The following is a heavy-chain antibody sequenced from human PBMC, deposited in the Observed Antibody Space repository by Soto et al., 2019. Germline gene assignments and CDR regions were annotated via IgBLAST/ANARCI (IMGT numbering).Heavy chain of an antibody. CDR2: IYSVGIT. CDR3: ARDXYGGAYDY. Sequence: PWGYLRLSCAASGFTFSNYNMNWVRHAPGKGLEWVSVIYSVGITYYADSVKGRFTISRENAKNSLYLQMNSLRAEDTAVYYCARDXYGGAYDYWGQGTLVTVSS. J-gene: IGHJ4*02. D-gene: IGHD4-17*01. V-gene: IGHV3-66*01. CDR1: GFTFSNYN.